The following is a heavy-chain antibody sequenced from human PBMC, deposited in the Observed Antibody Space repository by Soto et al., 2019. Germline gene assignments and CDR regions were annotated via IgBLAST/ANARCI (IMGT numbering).Heavy chain of an antibody. CDR1: ASNFSPYT. CDR3: ARELHSDYQNLGY. CDR2: ISASSSYI. V-gene: IGHV3-21*06. D-gene: IGHD4-4*01. Sequence: EVQLVESGGGLVKPGGSLRLSCAASASNFSPYTMNWVRQAPGKGLEWVSSISASSSYIFYADSVRGRFTISRDNAKNSLFLQMNSLRAEDTAVYYCARELHSDYQNLGYWGQGTLVTVSS. J-gene: IGHJ4*02.